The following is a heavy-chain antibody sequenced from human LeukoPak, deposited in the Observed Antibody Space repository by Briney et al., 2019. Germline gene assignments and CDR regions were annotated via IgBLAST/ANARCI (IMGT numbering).Heavy chain of an antibody. CDR3: ARLVTAATGNCFDP. D-gene: IGHD1-7*01. CDR2: IHKSGNT. Sequence: PSGTLSLTRTVSGDSLSGSSYYGAWTRQPPGKGLEWIGSIHKSGNTYYTASLKSRVTISVDTSKNQFSLKLTSATATDTAVYYCARLVTAATGNCFDPWGQGTLVTVSS. CDR1: GDSLSGSSYY. V-gene: IGHV4-39*01. J-gene: IGHJ5*02.